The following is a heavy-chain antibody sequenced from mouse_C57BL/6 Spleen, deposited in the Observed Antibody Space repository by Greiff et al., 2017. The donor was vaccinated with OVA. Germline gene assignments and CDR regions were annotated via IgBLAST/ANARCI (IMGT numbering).Heavy chain of an antibody. CDR2: INPGSGGT. CDR1: GYAFTNYL. V-gene: IGHV1-54*01. J-gene: IGHJ2*01. D-gene: IGHD2-3*01. Sequence: QVQLQQSGAELVRPGTSVKVSCKASGYAFTNYLIEWVKQRPGQGLEWIGVINPGSGGTNYNEKFKGKATLTADKSSSTAYMQLSSLTSEDSAVYFCARSRGYDGYYGFDYWGKGTTLTVSS. CDR3: ARSRGYDGYYGFDY.